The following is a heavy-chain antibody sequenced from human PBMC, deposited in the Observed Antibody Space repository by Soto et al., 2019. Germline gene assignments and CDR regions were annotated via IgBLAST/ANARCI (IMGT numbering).Heavy chain of an antibody. Sequence: SVKVSCKXSGGTFSSYAISWVRQAPGQGLEWMGGIIPIFGTANYAQKFQGRVTITADKSTSTAYMELSSLRSEDTAVYYCARSYSSSLGFFYWGQGTLVTVSS. V-gene: IGHV1-69*06. D-gene: IGHD6-6*01. CDR1: GGTFSSYA. CDR3: ARSYSSSLGFFY. CDR2: IIPIFGTA. J-gene: IGHJ4*02.